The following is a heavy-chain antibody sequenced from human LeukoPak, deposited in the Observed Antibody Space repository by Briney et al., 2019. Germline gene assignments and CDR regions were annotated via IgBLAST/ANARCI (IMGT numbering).Heavy chain of an antibody. J-gene: IGHJ6*03. CDR1: GLTFSSYS. Sequence: GGSLRLSCAASGLTFSSYSMNWVRQAPGKGLEWVSYISSSSSTIYYADSVKGRFTISRDNAKNSLYLQMNSLRAEDTAVYYCARAGNYDFWSGYYYYYMDVWGKGTTVTVSS. CDR3: ARAGNYDFWSGYYYYYMDV. D-gene: IGHD3-3*01. V-gene: IGHV3-48*01. CDR2: ISSSSSTI.